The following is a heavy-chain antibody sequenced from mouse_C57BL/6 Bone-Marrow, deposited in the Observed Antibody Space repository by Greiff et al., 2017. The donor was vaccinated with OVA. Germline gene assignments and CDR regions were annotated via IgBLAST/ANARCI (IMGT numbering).Heavy chain of an antibody. CDR1: GFTFSSYT. CDR2: ISGGGGNT. Sequence: EVKLQESGGGLVKPGGSLKLSCAASGFTFSSYTMSWVRQTPEKRLEWVATISGGGGNTYYPDSVKGRFTISRDNAKNTLYLQMSSLRSEDTALYYCARYGSRFAYWGQGTLVTVSA. D-gene: IGHD1-1*01. J-gene: IGHJ3*01. V-gene: IGHV5-9*01. CDR3: ARYGSRFAY.